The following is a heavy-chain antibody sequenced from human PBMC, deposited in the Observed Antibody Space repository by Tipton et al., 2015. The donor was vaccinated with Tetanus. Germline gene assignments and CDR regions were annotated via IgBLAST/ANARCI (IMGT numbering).Heavy chain of an antibody. CDR3: ARERSITGSTEFDP. V-gene: IGHV1-18*01. CDR2: ISPYNGNT. J-gene: IGHJ5*02. CDR1: GYTFTSYG. D-gene: IGHD1-7*01. Sequence: QSGPEVKKPGTSVTVSCKSSGYTFTSYGITWVRQAPGQGLEWMGWISPYNGNTNYEQKLQGRVTMTADTSTSTAYMELRSLKSDDTAVYYCARERSITGSTEFDPWGQGTLVTV.